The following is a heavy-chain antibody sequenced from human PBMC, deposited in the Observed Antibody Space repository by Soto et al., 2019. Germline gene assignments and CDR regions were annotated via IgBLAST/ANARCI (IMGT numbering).Heavy chain of an antibody. V-gene: IGHV3-23*04. CDR3: AKDRQTDGFWPFDH. Sequence: EVQLVESGGGLVQPGGSLRLSCVASGFPFSTYAMSWVRQAPGQGLEWLSGIYGSGGGISYADSVKGRFTISRDNSRNTLYLQMNSLRSDDTAIYYCAKDRQTDGFWPFDHWGRGTQIIVSS. CDR1: GFPFSTYA. CDR2: IYGSGGGI. D-gene: IGHD3-3*01. J-gene: IGHJ4*02.